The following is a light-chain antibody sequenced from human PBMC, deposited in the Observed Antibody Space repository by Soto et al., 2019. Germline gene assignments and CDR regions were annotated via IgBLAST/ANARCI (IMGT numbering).Light chain of an antibody. V-gene: IGLV1-40*01. CDR2: GNS. Sequence: QSVLTQPPSVSGAPGQRVTISCTGSSSNIGAGYDVHWYQQLPGTAPKLLIYGNSNRPSGVPDRFSGSKSGTSASLAITGLQAEDEADYYCQSYDSSLSVFGGGNKVTVL. J-gene: IGLJ3*02. CDR3: QSYDSSLSV. CDR1: SSNIGAGYD.